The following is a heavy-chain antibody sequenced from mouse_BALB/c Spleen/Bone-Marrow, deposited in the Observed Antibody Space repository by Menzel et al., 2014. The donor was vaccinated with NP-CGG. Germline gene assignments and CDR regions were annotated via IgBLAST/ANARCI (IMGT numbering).Heavy chain of an antibody. Sequence: QVQLQQSGAELVMPGASVKMSCKASGYTFTDYWMHWVKQRPGQGLEWIGAIDTSDSYTSYNQKFKGKATLTVDESSSTAYMQHSSLTSEDSAVYYCARGDWDDAYWGQVLWSLSLQ. D-gene: IGHD4-1*01. CDR1: GYTFTDYW. J-gene: IGHJ3*01. CDR3: ARGDWDDAY. V-gene: IGHV1-69*01. CDR2: IDTSDSYT.